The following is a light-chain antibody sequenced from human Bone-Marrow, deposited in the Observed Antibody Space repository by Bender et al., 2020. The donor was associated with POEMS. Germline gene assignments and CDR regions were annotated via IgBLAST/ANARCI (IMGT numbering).Light chain of an antibody. V-gene: IGLV1-40*01. J-gene: IGLJ2*01. Sequence: QSVLTQPPSVSGAPGQRVTISCSGTSTNIGEGYDVHWYRQFPGTAPKLLIYANSNRASGVPDRFSAFKSATSASLTVSGLQAEDEADYYCNSYAGSDNVLFGGGTKLTVL. CDR2: ANS. CDR1: STNIGEGYD. CDR3: NSYAGSDNVL.